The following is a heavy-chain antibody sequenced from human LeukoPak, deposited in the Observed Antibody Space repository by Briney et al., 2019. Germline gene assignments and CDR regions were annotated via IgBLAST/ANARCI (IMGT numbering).Heavy chain of an antibody. CDR1: GGSISSSSYY. CDR3: ARVGYSYVAFDI. J-gene: IGHJ3*02. Sequence: TSETLSLTCTVSGGSISSSSYYWGWIRQPPGKGLEWIASIYYSGSTYYNPSLKSRVTISVDKSKNQFSLKLSSVTAADTAVYYCARVGYSYVAFDIWGQGTMVTVSS. D-gene: IGHD5-18*01. CDR2: IYYSGST. V-gene: IGHV4-39*07.